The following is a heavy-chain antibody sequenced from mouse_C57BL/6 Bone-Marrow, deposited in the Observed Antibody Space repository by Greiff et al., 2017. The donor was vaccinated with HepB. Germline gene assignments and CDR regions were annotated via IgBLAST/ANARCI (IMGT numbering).Heavy chain of an antibody. V-gene: IGHV14-3*01. Sequence: EVQLKESVAELVRPGASVKLSCTASGFNIKNTYMHWVKQRPEQGLEWIGRIDPANGNTKYAPKFQGKATITADTSSNTAYLQLSSLTFEDTAIYYCARGDYGSGVFDYWGQGTTLTVSS. CDR3: ARGDYGSGVFDY. CDR2: IDPANGNT. CDR1: GFNIKNTY. D-gene: IGHD1-1*01. J-gene: IGHJ2*01.